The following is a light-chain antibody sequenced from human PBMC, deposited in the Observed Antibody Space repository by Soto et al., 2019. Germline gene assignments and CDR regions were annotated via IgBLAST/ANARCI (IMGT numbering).Light chain of an antibody. Sequence: DVQLTQSPSFLSASIGDRVTITCRASQGITSYLAWYQQRPGKAPKLLIYDASTLQSGVPSRFSGSGSGTEFTLTISSLQPEDFATYYCQQINTFPVTFGGGTKVEIK. CDR1: QGITSY. CDR3: QQINTFPVT. V-gene: IGKV1-9*01. J-gene: IGKJ4*01. CDR2: DAS.